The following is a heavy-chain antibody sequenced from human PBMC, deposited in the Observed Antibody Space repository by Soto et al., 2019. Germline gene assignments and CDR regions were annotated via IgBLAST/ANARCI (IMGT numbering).Heavy chain of an antibody. CDR2: VSNAGSST. J-gene: IGHJ4*02. V-gene: IGHV3-30*18. CDR3: AKGYLYCSGGSCYGPVDF. D-gene: IGHD2-15*01. CDR1: GFSFSDFG. Sequence: GGSLRLSCAASGFSFSDFGMYWVRQAPGKGLEWVAVVSNAGSSTFYVDSVKGRFTISRDNSKRTVYPQMNSLRAEDTAVYYCAKGYLYCSGGSCYGPVDFWGQGTLVTVSS.